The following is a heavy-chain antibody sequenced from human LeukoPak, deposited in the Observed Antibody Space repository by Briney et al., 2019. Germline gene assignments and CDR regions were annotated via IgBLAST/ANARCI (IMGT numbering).Heavy chain of an antibody. D-gene: IGHD1-26*01. Sequence: GGSLRLSCAASRFTVSSNYMSRVRQAPGKGLEWVSVIYSGGKTDYAGSVKGRFTISRDSSKNTLYLQMNSLTAEDTAVYYCARAPFEEWELRGYFDLWGRGTLVTVSS. CDR2: IYSGGKT. CDR3: ARAPFEEWELRGYFDL. CDR1: RFTVSSNY. J-gene: IGHJ2*01. V-gene: IGHV3-66*01.